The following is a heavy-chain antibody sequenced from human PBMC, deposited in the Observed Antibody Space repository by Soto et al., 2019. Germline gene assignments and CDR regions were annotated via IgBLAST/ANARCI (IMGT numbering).Heavy chain of an antibody. Sequence: GSLRLSCAASGFTVSSKYMSWVRQAPGKGLEWVSAISGSGGSTYYADSVKGRFTISRDNSKNTLYLQMNSLRAEDTAVYYCAKDPSLPYYDSSGYLEPLDYWGQGTLVTVSS. D-gene: IGHD3-22*01. V-gene: IGHV3-23*01. CDR3: AKDPSLPYYDSSGYLEPLDY. J-gene: IGHJ4*02. CDR2: ISGSGGST. CDR1: GFTVSSKY.